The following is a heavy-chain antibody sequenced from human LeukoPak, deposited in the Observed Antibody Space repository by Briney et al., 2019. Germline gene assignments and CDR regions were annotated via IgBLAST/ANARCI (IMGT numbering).Heavy chain of an antibody. D-gene: IGHD1-14*01. CDR2: IYYSGST. J-gene: IGHJ5*02. CDR3: ACSAGRAWLDP. CDR1: GGSISSYY. V-gene: IGHV4-59*01. Sequence: SETLSLTCTVSGGSISSYYWSWIRQPPGKGLEGIGYIYYSGSTNYNPSLKSRVTISVDTSKNQFSLKLSSVTAADTAVYYCACSAGRAWLDPWGQGTLVTVSS.